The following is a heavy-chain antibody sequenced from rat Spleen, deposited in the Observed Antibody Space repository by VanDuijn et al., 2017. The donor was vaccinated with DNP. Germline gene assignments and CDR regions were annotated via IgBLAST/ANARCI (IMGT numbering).Heavy chain of an antibody. J-gene: IGHJ3*01. V-gene: IGHV5S23*01. CDR1: GFTFGNYD. CDR3: TRGANWEGNWFAY. Sequence: EVQLVESGENLVRPGGSLKLSCVVSGFTFGNYDMAWVRQAPTKGLEWVACMSPTTRSSYYRDSVRGRFTVSRDDSTSTLYLQMDSLRSEDTATYYCTRGANWEGNWFAYWGQGTLVTVSS. CDR2: MSPTTRSS. D-gene: IGHD5-1*01.